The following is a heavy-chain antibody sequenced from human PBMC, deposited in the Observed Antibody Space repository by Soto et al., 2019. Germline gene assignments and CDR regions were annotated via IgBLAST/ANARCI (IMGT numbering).Heavy chain of an antibody. CDR2: ISGSGIST. J-gene: IGHJ4*02. CDR1: GFTFSSYA. CDR3: ARGVQWLPIPDY. V-gene: IGHV3-23*01. Sequence: GSLRLSCAASGFTFSSYAMSWVRQAPGKGLEWVSSISGSGISTYYADSVKGRFTVSRDNSRNTLFLQMNSLRAEDTAVYYCARGVQWLPIPDYWGQGTLVTVSS. D-gene: IGHD3-22*01.